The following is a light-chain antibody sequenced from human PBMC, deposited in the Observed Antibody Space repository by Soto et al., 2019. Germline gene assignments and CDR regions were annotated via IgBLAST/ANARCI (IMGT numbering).Light chain of an antibody. CDR1: QGISAN. CDR3: QQSYSTSWT. Sequence: EVVMTQSPDTLSVSPGETATLSCRASQGISANLGWYQQKPGHAPRLLIYGASTRATGVPVRFSGSGSGTDFTLTISSLQPEDFATYYCQQSYSTSWTFGQGTKVDIK. CDR2: GAS. V-gene: IGKV3-15*01. J-gene: IGKJ1*01.